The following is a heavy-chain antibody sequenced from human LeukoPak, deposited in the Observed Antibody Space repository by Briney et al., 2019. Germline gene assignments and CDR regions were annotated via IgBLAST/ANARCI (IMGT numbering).Heavy chain of an antibody. CDR3: AKDFVVVPGLVNYFDS. Sequence: GGSLRLSCAASGFTFSNYAMNWVRQAPGKGLEWVSVIGGSGGDTYYADSGKDRFTISRDNSKNRLYLRMNSLRAEDTALYYCAKDFVVVPGLVNYFDSWGQGTLVTVSS. CDR2: IGGSGGDT. V-gene: IGHV3-23*01. J-gene: IGHJ4*02. D-gene: IGHD2-2*01. CDR1: GFTFSNYA.